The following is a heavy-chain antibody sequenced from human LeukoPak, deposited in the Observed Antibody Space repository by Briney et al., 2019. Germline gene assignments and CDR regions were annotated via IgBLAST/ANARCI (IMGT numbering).Heavy chain of an antibody. CDR3: AKEQYPGYFDY. CDR1: GFIFSGSS. V-gene: IGHV3-30*02. Sequence: GGSLRLSCAASGFIFSGSSMHWVRQAPGKGLEWVSFIRFDATNKYHAASVKGRFTISRDNSNNTLYLQLNNLRTDDTATYFCAKEQYPGYFDYWGQGTLVTVSS. D-gene: IGHD1-14*01. J-gene: IGHJ4*02. CDR2: IRFDATNK.